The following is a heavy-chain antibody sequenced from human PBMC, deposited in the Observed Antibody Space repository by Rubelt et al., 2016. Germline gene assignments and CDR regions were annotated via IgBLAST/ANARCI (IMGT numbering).Heavy chain of an antibody. D-gene: IGHD5-18*01. V-gene: IGHV4-39*01. J-gene: IGHJ6*02. CDR3: ARRAAMAGVDYYYGMDV. Sequence: SRVTISVDTSKNQFSLKLSSVTAADTAVYYCARRAAMAGVDYYYGMDVWGQGTTVTVSS.